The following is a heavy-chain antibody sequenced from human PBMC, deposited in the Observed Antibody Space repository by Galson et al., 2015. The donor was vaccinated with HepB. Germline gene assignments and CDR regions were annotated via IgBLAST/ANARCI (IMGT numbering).Heavy chain of an antibody. CDR2: ISSSGTTT. CDR3: ARGKGGHSAFFLGLDV. CDR1: GFTFSSYS. J-gene: IGHJ6*02. Sequence: SLRLSCAATGFTFSSYSMNWVRQAPGEGLEWISSISSSGTTTYYADSVRGRCTISRDNAKNSLYLQLNGLRAEDTALLYCARGKGGHSAFFLGLDVWGQGTTVTVSS. V-gene: IGHV3-48*04. D-gene: IGHD5-12*01.